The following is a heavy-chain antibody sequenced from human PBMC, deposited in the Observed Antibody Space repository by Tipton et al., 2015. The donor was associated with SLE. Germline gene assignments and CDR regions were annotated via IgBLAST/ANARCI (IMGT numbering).Heavy chain of an antibody. V-gene: IGHV1-2*06. Sequence: QLVQSGAEVRKPGASVKVSCKTSGYTFTGHYIHWVRQAPGQGLEWMGRINPINGDTTYAQKFQGRVTMSRDTSISTAYMELSRLRSGDTAVYYCARQNSSGWARDYMDVWGKGTTVTVSS. CDR2: INPINGDT. CDR3: ARQNSSGWARDYMDV. D-gene: IGHD6-19*01. CDR1: GYTFTGHY. J-gene: IGHJ6*03.